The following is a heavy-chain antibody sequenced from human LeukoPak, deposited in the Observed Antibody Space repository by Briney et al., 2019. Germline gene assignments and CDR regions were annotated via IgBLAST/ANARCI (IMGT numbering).Heavy chain of an antibody. D-gene: IGHD2/OR15-2a*01. J-gene: IGHJ6*03. CDR2: ISGSGGST. CDR3: AKGSFRYYYYYMDV. V-gene: IGHV3-23*01. Sequence: GGSLRLSCAASGFTFSSYAMSWVRQAPGKGLEWVSAISGSGGSTYYADSVKGRFTISRDNSKNTLYLRMNSLRAEDTAVYYCAKGSFRYYYYYMDVWGKGTTVTVSS. CDR1: GFTFSSYA.